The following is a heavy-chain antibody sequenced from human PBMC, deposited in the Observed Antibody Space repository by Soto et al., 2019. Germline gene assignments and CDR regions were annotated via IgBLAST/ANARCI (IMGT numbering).Heavy chain of an antibody. J-gene: IGHJ2*01. V-gene: IGHV4-4*07. CDR1: GDSIGNFY. Sequence: NPSETLSLTCTVSGDSIGNFYWSWIRQPAGKGLESIGRLSTSGRTNYSPSLQSRVTMSLDTSKNRFSLRLTSVSAADTAVYFCARGMGRYFDLWGRGTLVTV. CDR2: LSTSGRT. CDR3: ARGMGRYFDL. D-gene: IGHD2-8*01.